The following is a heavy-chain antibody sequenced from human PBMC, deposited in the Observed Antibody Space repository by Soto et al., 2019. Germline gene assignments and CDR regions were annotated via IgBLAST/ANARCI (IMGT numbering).Heavy chain of an antibody. D-gene: IGHD6-13*01. CDR3: AIGSISWFLDY. V-gene: IGHV1-69*12. CDR1: GGTFTSHA. J-gene: IGHJ4*02. Sequence: QVQLVQSGAEVKKPGSSVKVSYKASGGTFTSHAVSWVRQAPGQGLEWMGGIIPMFGAANYALNFQGRVTITADEPTGTAYMELSSLRSEDTAVYYCAIGSISWFLDYWGLGTLVTVSS. CDR2: IIPMFGAA.